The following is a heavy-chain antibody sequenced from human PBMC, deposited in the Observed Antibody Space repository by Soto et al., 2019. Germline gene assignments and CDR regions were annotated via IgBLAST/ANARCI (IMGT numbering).Heavy chain of an antibody. V-gene: IGHV1-3*05. CDR1: GYTFTSYA. J-gene: IGHJ4*02. CDR3: ARGTVVTHFDY. Sequence: QVQLVQSGAEEKKPGASVKVSCKASGYTFTSYAMHWVRQAPGQRLEWMGWINAGNGNTKYSQKFQGRVTITRDTSSSTAYMELSSLRSEDTAVYYCARGTVVTHFDYWGQGTLVTVSS. D-gene: IGHD2-15*01. CDR2: INAGNGNT.